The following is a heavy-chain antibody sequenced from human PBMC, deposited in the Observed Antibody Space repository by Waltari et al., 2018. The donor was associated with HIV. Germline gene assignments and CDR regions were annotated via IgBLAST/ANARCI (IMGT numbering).Heavy chain of an antibody. D-gene: IGHD3-22*01. CDR2: ISSSSSTI. CDR3: ARASDYYDSSGYYYGY. J-gene: IGHJ4*02. CDR1: GFTFSSYS. V-gene: IGHV3-48*01. Sequence: GGGLVQPGGSLRLSCAASGFTFSSYSMNWVRQAPGKGLEWVSYISSSSSTIYYADSVKGRFTISRDNAKNSLYLQMNSLRAEDTAVYYCARASDYYDSSGYYYGYWGQGTLVTVSS.